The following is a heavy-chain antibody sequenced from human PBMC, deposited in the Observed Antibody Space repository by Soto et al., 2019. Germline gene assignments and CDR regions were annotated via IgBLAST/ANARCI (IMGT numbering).Heavy chain of an antibody. CDR2: FGGDENYT. D-gene: IGHD3-3*01. J-gene: IGHJ6*02. CDR1: GFSVKRYW. CDR3: GKGKELGVVRYGLDA. Sequence: LRLSCGASGFSVKRYWMHWVRQAPGKGMVWLSRFGGDENYTDYADSVRGRFTISRDIAKNTIYLQMNSLRAEDTAVYYCGKGKELGVVRYGLDAWGQGTTVTVSS. V-gene: IGHV3-74*01.